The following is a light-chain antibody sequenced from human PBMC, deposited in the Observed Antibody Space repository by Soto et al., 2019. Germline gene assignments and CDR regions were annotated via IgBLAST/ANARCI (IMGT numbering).Light chain of an antibody. CDR1: QSVSRSY. J-gene: IGKJ2*01. CDR2: GAS. CDR3: QQYKNWPHT. Sequence: EIVLTQSPGTLSLSPGDRATLSCRVSQSVSRSYLGWYQQKPGQAPRLLIYGASSRATGIPDRFSGSGSGTEFTLTISSLQSEDFAVYYCQQYKNWPHTFGQGTKVDI. V-gene: IGKV3-20*01.